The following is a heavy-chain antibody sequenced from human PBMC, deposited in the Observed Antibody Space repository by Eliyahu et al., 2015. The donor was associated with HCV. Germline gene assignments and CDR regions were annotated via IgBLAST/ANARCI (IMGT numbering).Heavy chain of an antibody. Sequence: QVQLVQSGAEVKKPGSSVKVSCKASGGTFSSYTISWVRHPLDKGLEWMGRIIPILGIANYAQKFQGRVTITADKSTSTAYMELSSLRSEDTAVYYCARGYYYDSSGYYQPYYFDYWGQGTLVTVSS. V-gene: IGHV1-69*02. CDR3: ARGYYYDSSGYYQPYYFDY. CDR2: IIPILGIA. CDR1: GGTFSSYT. D-gene: IGHD3-22*01. J-gene: IGHJ4*02.